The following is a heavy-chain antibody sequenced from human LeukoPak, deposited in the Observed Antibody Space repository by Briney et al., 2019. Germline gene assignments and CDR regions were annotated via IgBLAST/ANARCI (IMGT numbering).Heavy chain of an antibody. Sequence: GGSLRLSCAASGFTFSNYAMSWVRQAPGKGLEWVSAISGSGGSTYYADSVKGRFTISRDNSKNTLYLQMNSLRAEDTAVYYCARGRTTVTTYYFDYWGQGTLVTVSS. J-gene: IGHJ4*02. CDR3: ARGRTTVTTYYFDY. CDR2: ISGSGGST. V-gene: IGHV3-23*01. D-gene: IGHD4-17*01. CDR1: GFTFSNYA.